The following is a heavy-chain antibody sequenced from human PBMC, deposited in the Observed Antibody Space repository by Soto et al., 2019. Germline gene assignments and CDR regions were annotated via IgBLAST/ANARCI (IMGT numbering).Heavy chain of an antibody. CDR3: ARDGGRHSGGIDY. CDR2: IIPIFGTA. Sequence: SVKVSCKASGDTFSSYSINWVRQAPGQGLEWMGEIIPIFGTANYAQKFQGRVTITADESTSTAYMELSSLRSEDTAVYYCARDGGRHSGGIDYWGQGTLVTVSS. CDR1: GDTFSSYS. D-gene: IGHD1-26*01. V-gene: IGHV1-69*13. J-gene: IGHJ4*02.